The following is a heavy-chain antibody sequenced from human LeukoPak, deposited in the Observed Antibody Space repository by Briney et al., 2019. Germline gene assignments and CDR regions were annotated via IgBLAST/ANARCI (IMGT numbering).Heavy chain of an antibody. CDR3: ARDRGNYGSGSYYRTPFDY. Sequence: SVKLSCNASGGTFTSYDISWVRHAPGHGLEWMGRIIPILGIANYAQKFQGRVTITADKSTSTAYMELSSLRSEDTAVYYCARDRGNYGSGSYYRTPFDYWGQGTLVTVSS. CDR2: IIPILGIA. J-gene: IGHJ4*02. D-gene: IGHD3-10*01. V-gene: IGHV1-69*04. CDR1: GGTFTSYD.